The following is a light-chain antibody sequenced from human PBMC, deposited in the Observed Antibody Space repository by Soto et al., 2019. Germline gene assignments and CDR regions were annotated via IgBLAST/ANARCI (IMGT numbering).Light chain of an antibody. CDR2: GAS. Sequence: EIVMTQSPATLSVSPGGRATLSCRASQSISSNLAWYQQKPGQAPRLLIYGASTRATGVPTRISGSGSGTEFTLTISSLQSEDFAVYYCQQYNNWPLTFGQGTRLEIK. CDR3: QQYNNWPLT. V-gene: IGKV3D-15*01. J-gene: IGKJ5*01. CDR1: QSISSN.